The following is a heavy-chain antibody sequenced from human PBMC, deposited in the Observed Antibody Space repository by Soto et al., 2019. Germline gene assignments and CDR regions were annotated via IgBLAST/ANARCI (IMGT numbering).Heavy chain of an antibody. CDR1: GFTVSSNY. CDR2: IYSGGST. J-gene: IGHJ6*03. D-gene: IGHD3-3*01. CDR3: ARAYWGGRWSGYLRQYYYYYYMDV. Sequence: GGSLRLSCAASGFTVSSNYMSWVRQAPGKGLEWVSVIYSGGSTYYADSVKGRFTISRDNSKNTLYLQMNSLRAEDTAVYYCARAYWGGRWSGYLRQYYYYYYMDVWGKGTTVTVSS. V-gene: IGHV3-66*01.